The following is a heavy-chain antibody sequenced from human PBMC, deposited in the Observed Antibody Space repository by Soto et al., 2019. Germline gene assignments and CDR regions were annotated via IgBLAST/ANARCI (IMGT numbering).Heavy chain of an antibody. CDR2: IFGGGST. J-gene: IGHJ4*02. CDR1: GFTVSSNY. V-gene: IGHV3-53*01. CDR3: ARANWNQYYHFDY. Sequence: GGSLRLSCAASGFTVSSNYMAWVRQAPGKGLEWVSVIFGGGSTYYADSVKGRFTISRDNSKNTLYVQMNNLRAEDTAVYYCARANWNQYYHFDYWGQGTLFTVSS. D-gene: IGHD1-1*01.